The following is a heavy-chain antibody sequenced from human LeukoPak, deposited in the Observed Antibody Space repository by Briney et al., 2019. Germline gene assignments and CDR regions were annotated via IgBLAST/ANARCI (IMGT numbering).Heavy chain of an antibody. CDR1: GGSISSGSYY. CDR3: ARGTFYCSSTSCYRGIYYYYGMDV. Sequence: SETLSLTCTVSGGSISSGSYYWSWIRQPAGKGLEWIGRIYTSGSTNYNPSLKSRVTISVDTSKNQFSLKLSFVTAADTAVYYCARGTFYCSSTSCYRGIYYYYGMDVWGQGTTVTASS. J-gene: IGHJ6*02. V-gene: IGHV4-61*02. D-gene: IGHD2-2*01. CDR2: IYTSGST.